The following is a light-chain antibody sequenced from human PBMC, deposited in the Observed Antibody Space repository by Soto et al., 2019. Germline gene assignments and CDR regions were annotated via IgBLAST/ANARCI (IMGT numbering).Light chain of an antibody. J-gene: IGKJ2*01. V-gene: IGKV1-12*01. CDR2: AAS. CDR3: QQANSFPYT. CDR1: QGISSW. Sequence: DIQMSQSPSSVSASVGDRVTIACRASQGISSWLAWYQQKPGKAPKLLIYAASSLQSGVPSRFSGSGSCTVFSLTISSLQPEDVATYFCQQANSFPYTFGQGTKLEIK.